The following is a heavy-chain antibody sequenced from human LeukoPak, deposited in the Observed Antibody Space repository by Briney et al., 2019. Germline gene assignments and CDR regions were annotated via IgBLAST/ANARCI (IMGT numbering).Heavy chain of an antibody. Sequence: GGSLRLSCAASGFTFSSYGMHWVRRAPGKGLEWGAFIRYGGSNKYYADSVKGRFTISRDNSKNTLYLQMNSLRAEDTAVYYCARSGYSYGSYYFDYWGQGTLVTVSS. D-gene: IGHD5-18*01. J-gene: IGHJ4*02. CDR2: IRYGGSNK. CDR3: ARSGYSYGSYYFDY. V-gene: IGHV3-30*02. CDR1: GFTFSSYG.